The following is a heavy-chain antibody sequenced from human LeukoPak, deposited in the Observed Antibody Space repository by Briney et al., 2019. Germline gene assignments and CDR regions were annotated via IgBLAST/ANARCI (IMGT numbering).Heavy chain of an antibody. CDR3: ARESPLQFVPSYDFWYYYGMDV. J-gene: IGHJ6*02. CDR2: IIPIFGTA. Sequence: SVNVSCKASGGTFSSYAISWVRQAPGQGLEWMGGIIPIFGTANYAQKFQGRVTITADESTSTAYMELSSLRSEDTAVYYCARESPLQFVPSYDFWYYYGMDVWGQGTTVTVSS. CDR1: GGTFSSYA. D-gene: IGHD3-3*01. V-gene: IGHV1-69*13.